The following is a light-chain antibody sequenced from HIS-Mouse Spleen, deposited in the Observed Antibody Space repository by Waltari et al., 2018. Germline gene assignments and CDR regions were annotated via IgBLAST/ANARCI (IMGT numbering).Light chain of an antibody. CDR3: CSYAGSSTL. CDR1: SSDVGSYNL. J-gene: IGLJ3*02. V-gene: IGLV2-23*01. CDR2: EGS. Sequence: QSALTQPASVSGSPGQSITISCTGTSSDVGSYNLDSWYQQHPGKAPKLMIYEGSKRPSGVSNRFSGSKSGNTASLTISGLQAEDEADYYCCSYAGSSTLFGGGTKLTVL.